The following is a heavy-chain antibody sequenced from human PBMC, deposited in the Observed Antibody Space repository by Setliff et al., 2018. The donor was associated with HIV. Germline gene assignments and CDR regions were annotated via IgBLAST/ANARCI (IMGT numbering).Heavy chain of an antibody. D-gene: IGHD3-22*01. J-gene: IGHJ4*02. CDR2: VCYSRSS. V-gene: IGHV4-39*01. CDR3: ARHGVDDTSANYFRFGVHDH. CDR1: GGSISSSSYY. Sequence: PSETLSLTCTVSGGSISSSSYYWGWIRQPPGKGLEWIGNVCYSRSSYYNPSLKSRVTISVDTSKNQFSLKLSSVTAADTAVYYCARHGVDDTSANYFRFGVHDHWGQGTLVTVSS.